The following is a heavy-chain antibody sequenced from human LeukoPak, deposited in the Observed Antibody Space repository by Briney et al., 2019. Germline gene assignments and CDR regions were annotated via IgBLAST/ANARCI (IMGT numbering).Heavy chain of an antibody. CDR1: GFTFSSYA. CDR2: ISGSGGST. J-gene: IGHJ6*02. CDR3: GGEFSSSPASMDV. D-gene: IGHD3-16*01. V-gene: IGHV3-23*01. Sequence: GGSLRLSCAASGFTFSSYAMSWVRQAPGKGLEWVSAISGSGGSTYYADSVKGRFTISRDNARNSLYLQMNSLREEDTAVYYCGGEFSSSPASMDVWGQGATVTVSS.